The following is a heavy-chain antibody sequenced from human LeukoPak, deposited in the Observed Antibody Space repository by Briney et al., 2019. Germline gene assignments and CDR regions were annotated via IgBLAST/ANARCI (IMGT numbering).Heavy chain of an antibody. J-gene: IGHJ2*01. V-gene: IGHV4-30-2*01. D-gene: IGHD5-12*01. CDR1: GGSISSGGYS. CDR3: ARAMATVFHFDR. CDR2: IYYSGGT. Sequence: SQTLSLTCAVSGGSISSGGYSWSWIQQPPGKGLECIGYIYYSGGTFNSPSLKSRDNISIDMSMKLFSLKLRAVTAADTAIYYFARAMATVFHFDRWGRRVLVTVCS.